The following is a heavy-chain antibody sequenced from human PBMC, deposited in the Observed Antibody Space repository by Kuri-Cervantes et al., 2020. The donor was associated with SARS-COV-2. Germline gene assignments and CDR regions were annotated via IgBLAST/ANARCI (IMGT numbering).Heavy chain of an antibody. D-gene: IGHD3-3*01. Sequence: GGSLRLSCAASGFTFSSYGMHWVRQAPGKGLEWVSSISSSSSYIYYADSVKGRFTISRDNAKNSLYLQMNSLRAEDTAVYYCARGLVQDYDFWSGYEYWGQGTLVTVSS. J-gene: IGHJ4*02. V-gene: IGHV3-21*04. CDR1: GFTFSSYG. CDR2: ISSSSSYI. CDR3: ARGLVQDYDFWSGYEY.